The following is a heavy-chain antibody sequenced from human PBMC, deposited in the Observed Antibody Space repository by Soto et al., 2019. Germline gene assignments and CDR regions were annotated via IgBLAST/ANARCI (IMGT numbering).Heavy chain of an antibody. Sequence: SETLSLTCTVSGGSISSSSYYWGWIRQPPGKGLEWIGSIYSSGSTYYNPSLKSRVTISVDTSKNQFSLKLSSVTAADTAVYYCARHPGYCSGGSCYPAPNWFDPWGQGTLVTVSS. CDR3: ARHPGYCSGGSCYPAPNWFDP. V-gene: IGHV4-39*01. CDR1: GGSISSSSYY. D-gene: IGHD2-15*01. CDR2: IYSSGST. J-gene: IGHJ5*02.